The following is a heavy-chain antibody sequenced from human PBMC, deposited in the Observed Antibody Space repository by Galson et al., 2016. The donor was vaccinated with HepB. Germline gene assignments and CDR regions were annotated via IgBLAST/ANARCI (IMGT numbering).Heavy chain of an antibody. Sequence: ETLSLTCAVYGGSFSGYYWTWIRQPPGKGLEWIGEINHTGRVNHNPSLKSRVTISVDPSKNQFSPRVSSVTAADTAVYYCARGHDSGGNSDFDYWGRGTLVTVSS. CDR3: ARGHDSGGNSDFDY. V-gene: IGHV4-34*01. CDR2: INHTGRV. CDR1: GGSFSGYY. J-gene: IGHJ4*02. D-gene: IGHD4-23*01.